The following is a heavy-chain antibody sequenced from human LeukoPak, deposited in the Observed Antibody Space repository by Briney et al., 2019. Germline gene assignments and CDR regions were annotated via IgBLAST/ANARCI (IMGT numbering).Heavy chain of an antibody. Sequence: SETLSLTCTVSGGSIISSAYSWGWIRQPPGKGLEYIGNIYYSGSAYYNPSRKSRVTLSVDTSNNQFSLRLTSVTAADTAVSYCARKESFDYWGQGTLVTVSS. CDR3: ARKESFDY. J-gene: IGHJ4*02. D-gene: IGHD3-10*01. CDR2: IYYSGSA. CDR1: GGSIISSAYS. V-gene: IGHV4-39*01.